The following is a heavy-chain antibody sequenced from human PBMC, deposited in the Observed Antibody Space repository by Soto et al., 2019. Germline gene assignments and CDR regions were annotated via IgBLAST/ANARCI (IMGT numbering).Heavy chain of an antibody. CDR2: IYYSGST. Sequence: QVQLQESGPGLVKPSETLSLTCTVSGGSIRNYYWSWIRQPPGKGLEWIGYIYYSGSTTYNPSLRRRLTISLDTSKNQFSLNLSSVTGADTAVYYCARARFGDDSFDIWGQGAMVTVSS. D-gene: IGHD3-10*01. CDR1: GGSIRNYY. V-gene: IGHV4-59*01. CDR3: ARARFGDDSFDI. J-gene: IGHJ3*02.